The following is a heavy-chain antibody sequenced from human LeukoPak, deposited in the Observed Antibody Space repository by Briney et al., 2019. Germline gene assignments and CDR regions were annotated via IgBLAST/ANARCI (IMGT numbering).Heavy chain of an antibody. CDR3: ARAEWSLGGHDAFDI. J-gene: IGHJ3*02. V-gene: IGHV1-46*01. Sequence: ASVKVSCKASGYTFTSYYIHWVGQAPGQGLEWMGIINPTGGSTIYAQRFQGRVTMTRDKSTSSVYMDLSTLTSEDTAVYYCARAEWSLGGHDAFDIWGQGTMVTVSS. CDR1: GYTFTSYY. D-gene: IGHD3-3*01. CDR2: INPTGGST.